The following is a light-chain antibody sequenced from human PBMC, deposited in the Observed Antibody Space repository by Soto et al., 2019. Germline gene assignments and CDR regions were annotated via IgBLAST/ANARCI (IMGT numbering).Light chain of an antibody. J-gene: IGLJ1*01. V-gene: IGLV2-14*01. CDR2: DVS. CDR1: SGDVGAYDF. CDR3: SAYTVSRTYV. Sequence: QSVLTRPTSVSGAPGQSITISCTRTSGDVGAYDFVSWYQHHPGKAPRLVIYDVSRRPAGASDRFSGSKSGSTASLTISGLQGEDEADYYCSAYTVSRTYVFGTGTKVTV.